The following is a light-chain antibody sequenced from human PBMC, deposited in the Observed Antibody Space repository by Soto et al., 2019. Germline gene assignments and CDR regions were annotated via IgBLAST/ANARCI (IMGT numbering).Light chain of an antibody. V-gene: IGKV3-20*01. CDR2: GAS. Sequence: IVLTQSPGTLSLSPGDRATLSCRASQSVSGNNLVWYQQKPGQAPRLLIHGASNRATGIPDRISGSGSGTDFTLTISRLEPEDFAVYYCQQYGNTLWTFGQGTKVEIK. J-gene: IGKJ1*01. CDR3: QQYGNTLWT. CDR1: QSVSGNN.